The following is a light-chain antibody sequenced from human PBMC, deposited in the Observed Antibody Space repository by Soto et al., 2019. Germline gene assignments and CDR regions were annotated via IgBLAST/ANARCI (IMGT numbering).Light chain of an antibody. J-gene: IGKJ2*01. CDR3: QNYNSAPYT. V-gene: IGKV1-27*01. CDR2: AAS. Sequence: DIQMTQSPSSLSASVGDRVTITCRASQGLSNYLAWYQQKPGKVPKLLIYAASTLQSGVPSRFSGSGSGTDFTLPISSLQPEDVATYYCQNYNSAPYTFGQGTKREIK. CDR1: QGLSNY.